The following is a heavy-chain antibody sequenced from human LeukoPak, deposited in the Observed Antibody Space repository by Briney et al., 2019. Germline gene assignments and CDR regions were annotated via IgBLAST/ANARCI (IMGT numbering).Heavy chain of an antibody. Sequence: GGSLRLSCAASGFTFSSYGMHRVRQAPGKGLEWVAVIWYDGSNKYYADSVKGRFTISRDNSKNTLYLQMNSLRAEDTAVYYCARDRPSSGSYSRRFDYWGQGTLVTVSS. CDR2: IWYDGSNK. CDR1: GFTFSSYG. J-gene: IGHJ4*02. CDR3: ARDRPSSGSYSRRFDY. V-gene: IGHV3-33*01. D-gene: IGHD3-10*01.